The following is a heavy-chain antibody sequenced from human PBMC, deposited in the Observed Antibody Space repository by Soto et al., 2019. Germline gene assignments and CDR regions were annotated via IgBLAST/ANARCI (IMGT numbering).Heavy chain of an antibody. D-gene: IGHD2-8*01. CDR2: INPKSGGT. CDR1: GYSFTDYH. J-gene: IGHJ6*02. CDR3: ARGDSTDCSNGVCSFFYNHDMDV. Sequence: PSVTVSCTASGYSFTDYHIHWVRQAPGQGLEWLGRINPKSGGTSTAQKFQGWVTMTTDTSISTASMELTRLTSDDTAIYYCARGDSTDCSNGVCSFFYNHDMDVWGQGTTVTVSS. V-gene: IGHV1-2*04.